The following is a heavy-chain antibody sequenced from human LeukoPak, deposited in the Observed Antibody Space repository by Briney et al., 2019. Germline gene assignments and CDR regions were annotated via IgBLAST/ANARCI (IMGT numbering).Heavy chain of an antibody. D-gene: IGHD2-15*01. Sequence: GGSLRPSCTASGFTFGDYALSWVRQAPGKGLEWVGFIRSKAYGGATDYAASVKGRFTISRDDSKSIAYLQMNSLKTEDTAVYYCTKSRAGRYSSDGSCLRGDYWGQGTLVTVSS. J-gene: IGHJ4*02. CDR2: IRSKAYGGAT. V-gene: IGHV3-49*04. CDR1: GFTFGDYA. CDR3: TKSRAGRYSSDGSCLRGDY.